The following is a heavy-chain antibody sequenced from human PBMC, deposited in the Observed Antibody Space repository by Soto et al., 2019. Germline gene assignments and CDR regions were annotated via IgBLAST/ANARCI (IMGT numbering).Heavy chain of an antibody. D-gene: IGHD2-21*02. CDR1: GYTFTSYG. Sequence: QVQLVQSGAEVKKPGASVKVSCKASGYTFTSYGISWVRQAPGQGLEWMGWISTYNGDTKYAQRLQGRVTMTTDTSRSTAYMELRNLRSEDTAVYYGARGGGNSLSYFEYWGQATLVTVSS. J-gene: IGHJ4*02. CDR3: ARGGGNSLSYFEY. CDR2: ISTYNGDT. V-gene: IGHV1-18*01.